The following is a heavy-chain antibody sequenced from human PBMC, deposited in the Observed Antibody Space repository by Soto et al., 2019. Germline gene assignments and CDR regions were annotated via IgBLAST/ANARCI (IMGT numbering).Heavy chain of an antibody. CDR2: VTHDGTER. J-gene: IGHJ4*02. CDR1: GFTLSGHG. D-gene: IGHD3-10*01. Sequence: QVQLVASGGGVVQPGRSLSLSCAASGFTLSGHGLHWVRQAPGKGLEWVAVVTHDGTERHYPDSVKGRFTITRDISKNTFYLQMNSLRVEDTAMYYCAREKNSGYYRTVDYWGQGTLVTASS. V-gene: IGHV3-30*03. CDR3: AREKNSGYYRTVDY.